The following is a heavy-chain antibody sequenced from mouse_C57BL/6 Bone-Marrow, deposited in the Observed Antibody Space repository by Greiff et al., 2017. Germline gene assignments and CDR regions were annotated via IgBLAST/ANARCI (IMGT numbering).Heavy chain of an antibody. D-gene: IGHD4-1*02. CDR3: ARNSQLGYYYAMDY. CDR2: IWSGGST. J-gene: IGHJ4*01. Sequence: VQGVESGPGLVQPSQSLSITCTVSGFSLTSYGVHWVRQSPGKGLEWLGVIWSGGSTDNNAAFISRLSISKDNSKSQVFFKMNSLQADDTAIYYCARNSQLGYYYAMDYWGQGTSVTVSS. CDR1: GFSLTSYG. V-gene: IGHV2-2*01.